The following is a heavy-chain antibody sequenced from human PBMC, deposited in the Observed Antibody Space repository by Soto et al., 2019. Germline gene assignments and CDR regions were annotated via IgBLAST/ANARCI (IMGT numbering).Heavy chain of an antibody. J-gene: IGHJ4*02. CDR3: ATPGAYYYDSSGYYLAY. CDR1: GGSISSYY. Sequence: PSETLSLTCTVSGGSISSYYWSWIRQPPGKGLEWIGYIYYSGSTNYNPSLKSRVTISVDTSKNQFSLKLSSVTAADTAVYYCATPGAYYYDSSGYYLAYWGQGNLVTVSS. CDR2: IYYSGST. D-gene: IGHD3-22*01. V-gene: IGHV4-59*01.